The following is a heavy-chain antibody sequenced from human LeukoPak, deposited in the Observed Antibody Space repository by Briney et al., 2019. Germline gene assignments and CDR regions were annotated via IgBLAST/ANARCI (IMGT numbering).Heavy chain of an antibody. D-gene: IGHD3-10*01. CDR2: MNPNSGNT. Sequence: ASVTVSCKASGYTFTSYDINWVRQATGQVLEWMGWMNPNSGNTGYAQKFQGRVTMTRNTSKSTAYMELSSLRSEDTAVYYCARGGRAKPFDYWGQGTLVTVSS. CDR3: ARGGRAKPFDY. CDR1: GYTFTSYD. J-gene: IGHJ4*02. V-gene: IGHV1-8*01.